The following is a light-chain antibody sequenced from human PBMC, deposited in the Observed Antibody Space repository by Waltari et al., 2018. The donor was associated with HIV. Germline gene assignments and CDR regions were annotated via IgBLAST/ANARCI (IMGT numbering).Light chain of an antibody. CDR2: KTD. CDR1: SANIGRKY. Sequence: QSVLTQPPSASGTPGQSVTISCSGSSANIGRKYVSWYQHLPGTAPKRLIYKTDQRPSGVPARFSGSKSGTSASLAISGLRSEDEANYYCAAWDDSLSALFGTGTKVTVL. V-gene: IGLV1-47*01. J-gene: IGLJ1*01. CDR3: AAWDDSLSAL.